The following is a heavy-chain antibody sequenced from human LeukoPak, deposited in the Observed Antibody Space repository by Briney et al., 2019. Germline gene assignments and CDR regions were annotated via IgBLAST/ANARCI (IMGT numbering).Heavy chain of an antibody. CDR3: ARGAYYYPY. V-gene: IGHV3-7*03. Sequence: PGGSLRLSCLTSGFTLSTNAMSWVRQAPGKGLEWVANIKQDGSEKYSVDSVKGRFTISRDNAKNSLYLQMNSLKVEDTAVYFCARGAYYYPYWGQGTLVTVSS. J-gene: IGHJ4*02. D-gene: IGHD3-10*01. CDR2: IKQDGSEK. CDR1: GFTLSTNA.